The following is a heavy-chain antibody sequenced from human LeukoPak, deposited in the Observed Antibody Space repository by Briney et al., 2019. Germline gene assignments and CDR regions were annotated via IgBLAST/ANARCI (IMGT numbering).Heavy chain of an antibody. V-gene: IGHV4-34*01. Sequence: SETLSLTCAVYGGSFSGYYWSWIRQPPGKGLEWIGEINHSGSTNYNPSLKSRVTISVDTPKNQFSLKLSSVTAADTAVYYCARDTATALTRFKFDYWGQGTLVTVSS. CDR1: GGSFSGYY. CDR2: INHSGST. D-gene: IGHD3-10*02. J-gene: IGHJ4*02. CDR3: ARDTATALTRFKFDY.